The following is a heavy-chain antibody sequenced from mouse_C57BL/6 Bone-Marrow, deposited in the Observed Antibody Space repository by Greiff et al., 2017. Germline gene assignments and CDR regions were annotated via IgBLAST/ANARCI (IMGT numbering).Heavy chain of an antibody. J-gene: IGHJ1*03. CDR2: INSDGGST. CDR1: EYEFPSHD. D-gene: IGHD1-1*01. Sequence: DVMLVESGGGLVQPGESLKLSCESNEYEFPSHDMSWVRKTPEKRLELVAAINSDGGSTYYPDTMERRFIISRDNTKKTLYLQMSSLRSEDTALYYCARTYCCGSSYGYFDVWGTGTTVTVSS. CDR3: ARTYCCGSSYGYFDV. V-gene: IGHV5-2*01.